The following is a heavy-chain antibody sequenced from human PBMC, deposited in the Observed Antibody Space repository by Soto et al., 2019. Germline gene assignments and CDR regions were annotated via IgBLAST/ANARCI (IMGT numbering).Heavy chain of an antibody. V-gene: IGHV1-8*01. CDR3: ARGNVLRYFGPFDY. Sequence: ASVKVSCKASGYTFTIYDINWVRQATGQGLEWMGWMNPNSGNTGYAQKFQGRVTMTRNTSISTAYMELSSLRSEDTAVYYCARGNVLRYFGPFDYWGQGTLVTVSS. J-gene: IGHJ4*02. D-gene: IGHD3-9*01. CDR1: GYTFTIYD. CDR2: MNPNSGNT.